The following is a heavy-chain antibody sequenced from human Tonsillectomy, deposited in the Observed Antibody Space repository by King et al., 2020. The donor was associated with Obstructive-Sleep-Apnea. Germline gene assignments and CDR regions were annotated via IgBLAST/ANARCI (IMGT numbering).Heavy chain of an antibody. D-gene: IGHD4-17*01. Sequence: VQLQESGPGLVKPSETLSLTFTVSGYSISSGYYLGWIRQPPGKGRGWVGSFYHSGGTYYTPSLKSRVTISVDTSKNQVSLKLSSVTAADTAVYYCARIITVTRFDYWGQGTLVTVSS. CDR2: FYHSGGT. CDR1: GYSISSGYY. CDR3: ARIITVTRFDY. J-gene: IGHJ4*02. V-gene: IGHV4-38-2*02.